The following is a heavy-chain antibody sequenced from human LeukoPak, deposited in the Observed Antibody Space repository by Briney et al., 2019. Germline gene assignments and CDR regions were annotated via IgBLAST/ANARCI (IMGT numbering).Heavy chain of an antibody. J-gene: IGHJ3*02. CDR2: INSNSRTI. CDR1: GFTFSSHP. Sequence: LTGGSLRLSCAASGFTFSSHPMNWVRQAPGKGLEWVSYINSNSRTIYYADSVKGRFIISRDNAKNSLYLQVNSLRAEDTAVCYCARVCSGGRCYSDDTFDIWGQGTMVSVSS. V-gene: IGHV3-48*01. D-gene: IGHD2-15*01. CDR3: ARVCSGGRCYSDDTFDI.